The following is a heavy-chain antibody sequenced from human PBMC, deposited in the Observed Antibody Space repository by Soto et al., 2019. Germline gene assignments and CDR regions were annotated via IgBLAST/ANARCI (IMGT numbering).Heavy chain of an antibody. J-gene: IGHJ6*02. CDR2: INHSGST. Sequence: SETLSLTCAVYGGSFSGYYWSWIRQPPGKGLEWIGEINHSGSTNYNPSLKSRVTISVGTSKNQFSLKLSSVTAADTAVYYCARLRYDDFWSGSTPQHYGMDVWGQGTTVTVSS. CDR3: ARLRYDDFWSGSTPQHYGMDV. D-gene: IGHD3-3*01. V-gene: IGHV4-34*01. CDR1: GGSFSGYY.